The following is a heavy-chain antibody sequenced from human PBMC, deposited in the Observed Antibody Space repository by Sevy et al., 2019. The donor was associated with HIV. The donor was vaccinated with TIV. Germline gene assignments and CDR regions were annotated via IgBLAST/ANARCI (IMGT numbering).Heavy chain of an antibody. CDR2: IYYSGST. CDR3: ARRPPRGLRFLEWQPLGAFDI. V-gene: IGHV4-39*01. CDR1: GGSISSSSYY. Sequence: SETPSLTCTVSGGSISSSSYYWGWIRQPPGKGLEWIGSIYYSGSTYYNPSLKSRVTISVDTSKNQFSLKLSSVTAADTAVYYCARRPPRGLRFLEWQPLGAFDIWGQGTMVTVSS. J-gene: IGHJ3*02. D-gene: IGHD3-3*01.